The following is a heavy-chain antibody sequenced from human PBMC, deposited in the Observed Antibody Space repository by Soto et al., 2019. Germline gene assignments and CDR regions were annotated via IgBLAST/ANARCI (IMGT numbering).Heavy chain of an antibody. CDR3: ASGSYDSSGSYYYYGMDV. D-gene: IGHD3-22*01. CDR1: GYSFTSYW. J-gene: IGHJ6*02. V-gene: IGHV5-51*01. Sequence: GASLKISCKGSGYSFTSYWIGWVRQMPGKGLEWMGIIYPGDSDTKYSPSFQGHVTISADKSISTAYLQWSSLKASDTAMYYCASGSYDSSGSYYYYGMDVWGQGTTVTVSS. CDR2: IYPGDSDT.